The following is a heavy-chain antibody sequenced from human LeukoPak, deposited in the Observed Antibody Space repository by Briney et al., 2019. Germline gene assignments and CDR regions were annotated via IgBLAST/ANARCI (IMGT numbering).Heavy chain of an antibody. D-gene: IGHD5-18*01. J-gene: IGHJ4*02. CDR3: ATYTAMVSYFDY. V-gene: IGHV1-24*01. CDR2: FDPEDGET. Sequence: WMGGFDPEDGETIYAQKFQGRVTMTEDTSTDTAYMELSSLRSEDTAVYYCATYTAMVSYFDYWGQGTLVTVSS.